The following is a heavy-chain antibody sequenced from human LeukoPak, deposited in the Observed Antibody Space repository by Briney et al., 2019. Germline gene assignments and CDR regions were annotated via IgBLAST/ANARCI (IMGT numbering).Heavy chain of an antibody. V-gene: IGHV3-30*03. CDR3: ARSSSSGYAYYFDY. CDR1: GFTFSDSW. D-gene: IGHD6-19*01. CDR2: ISDDGTNT. Sequence: GGSLRLSCEASGFTFSDSWMTWVRQAPGKGLECVAFISDDGTNTYYADSVKGRFTISRDNSKNTLYLQMDSLRAEDTALYYCARSSSSGYAYYFDYWGQGTLATVSS. J-gene: IGHJ4*02.